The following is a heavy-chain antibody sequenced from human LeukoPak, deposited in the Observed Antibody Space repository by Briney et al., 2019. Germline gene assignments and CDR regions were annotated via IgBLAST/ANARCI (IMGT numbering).Heavy chain of an antibody. CDR1: GFTFSSYS. Sequence: GGSLRLSCAASGFTFSSYSMNWVRQAPGKGLEWVSSISSSSSYIYYADSVKGRFTISRDNDKNSLYLQMNSLRAEDTAVYYCGTFWSGYPFDYWGQGTLVTVSS. J-gene: IGHJ4*02. CDR2: ISSSSSYI. CDR3: GTFWSGYPFDY. D-gene: IGHD3-3*01. V-gene: IGHV3-21*01.